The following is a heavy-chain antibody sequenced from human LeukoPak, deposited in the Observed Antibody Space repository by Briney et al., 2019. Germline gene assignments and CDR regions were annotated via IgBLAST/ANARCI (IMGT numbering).Heavy chain of an antibody. Sequence: SETLSLTCAVSGGSISSSNWWSWVRQPPGKGLEWIGEINHSETTNYNPSLKSRVTISVDTSKNQFSLKLNSVTAADTAVYYCARGLTYYYDNSGYYVLDYWGQGTLLTVSS. J-gene: IGHJ4*02. CDR2: INHSETT. D-gene: IGHD3-22*01. CDR1: GGSISSSNW. V-gene: IGHV4-4*02. CDR3: ARGLTYYYDNSGYYVLDY.